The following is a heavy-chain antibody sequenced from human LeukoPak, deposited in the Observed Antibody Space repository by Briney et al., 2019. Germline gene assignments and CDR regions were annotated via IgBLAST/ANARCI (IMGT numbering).Heavy chain of an antibody. V-gene: IGHV1-46*01. CDR2: INPSGGST. CDR3: ARESRGYRYGYFYYYDMDV. D-gene: IGHD5-18*01. CDR1: GNTFTRYY. J-gene: IGHJ6*02. Sequence: ASVTVSFKASGNTFTRYYTHWVRQAPGQGPEWMGIINPSGGSTSYAQKFQGRVTMTTDTSTSTAYMELRSLRSDDTAVYYCARESRGYRYGYFYYYDMDVWGQGTTVTVSS.